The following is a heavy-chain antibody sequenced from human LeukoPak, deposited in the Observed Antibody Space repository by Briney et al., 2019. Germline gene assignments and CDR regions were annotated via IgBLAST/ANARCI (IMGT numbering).Heavy chain of an antibody. V-gene: IGHV1-46*01. D-gene: IGHD3-3*01. CDR1: GYTFTGYY. CDR3: ARDWSEPYYDFWSGYRSQVRDYMDV. Sequence: ASVKVSCKASGYTFTGYYMHWVRQAPGQGLEWMGIINPSGGSTSYAQKFQGRVTMTRDTSTSTVYMELSSLRSEDTAVYYCARDWSEPYYDFWSGYRSQVRDYMDVWGKGTTVTVSS. J-gene: IGHJ6*03. CDR2: INPSGGST.